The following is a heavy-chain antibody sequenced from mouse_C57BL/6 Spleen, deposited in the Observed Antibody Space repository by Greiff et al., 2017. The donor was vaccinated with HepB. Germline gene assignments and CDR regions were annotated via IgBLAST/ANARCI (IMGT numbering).Heavy chain of an antibody. CDR3: ARNGYDYDVLYYAMDY. Sequence: QVHVKQSGPELVKPGASVKLSCKASGYTFTSYDINWVKQRPGQGLEWIGWIYPRDGSTKYNEKFKGKATLTVDTSSSTAYMELHSLTSEDSAVYFCARNGYDYDVLYYAMDYWGQGTSVTVSS. D-gene: IGHD2-4*01. CDR2: IYPRDGST. J-gene: IGHJ4*01. V-gene: IGHV1-85*01. CDR1: GYTFTSYD.